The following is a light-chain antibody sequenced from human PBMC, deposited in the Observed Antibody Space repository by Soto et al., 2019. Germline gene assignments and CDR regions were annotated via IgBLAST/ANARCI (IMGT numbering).Light chain of an antibody. V-gene: IGLV2-23*01. J-gene: IGLJ2*01. Sequence: QSVLTQPASVSGSPGQSITISCTGTSSDVGSYNLVSWYQQHPGKAPKLMIYEDTKRPSGVSNRFSGSKSGNTASLTISGLQAEDEADYYCSTYAGSTTYVVFGGGTKPTVL. CDR2: EDT. CDR1: SSDVGSYNL. CDR3: STYAGSTTYVV.